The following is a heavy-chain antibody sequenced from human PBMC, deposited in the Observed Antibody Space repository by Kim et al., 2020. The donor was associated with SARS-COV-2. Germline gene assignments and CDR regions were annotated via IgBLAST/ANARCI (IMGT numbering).Heavy chain of an antibody. V-gene: IGHV3-23*01. CDR1: EFTFSSYA. Sequence: GGSLRLSCAASEFTFSSYAMSWVRHAPGKGLEWVSAISGSGGSTFYADSVKGRVTISRDNSRNTLNLQMNSLRDEDTAVYYCAKDPTSGGDTCHSHFDHWGQGTLTTVSS. CDR2: ISGSGGST. J-gene: IGHJ4*02. CDR3: AKDPTSGGDTCHSHFDH. D-gene: IGHD2-15*01.